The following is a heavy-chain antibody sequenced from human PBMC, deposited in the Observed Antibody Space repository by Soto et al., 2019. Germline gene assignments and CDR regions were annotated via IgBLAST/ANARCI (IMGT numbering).Heavy chain of an antibody. D-gene: IGHD6-25*01. V-gene: IGHV4-59*01. CDR2: IYYSGST. CDR1: GGSISSYY. Sequence: SETLSLTCTVSGGSISSYYWSWIRQPPGKGLEWIGYIYYSGSTNYNPSLKSRVTISVDTSKNQFSLKLSSGTAADTAVYYCARVQRPYYYYYYMDVWGKGTTVTVSS. J-gene: IGHJ6*03. CDR3: ARVQRPYYYYYYMDV.